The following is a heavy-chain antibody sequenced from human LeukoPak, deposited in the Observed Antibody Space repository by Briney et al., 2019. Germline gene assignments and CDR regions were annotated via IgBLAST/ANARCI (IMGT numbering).Heavy chain of an antibody. CDR2: ITWDGDST. V-gene: IGHV3-43D*03. CDR1: GFTFDDYA. CDR3: AKGTSSWHEFDY. D-gene: IGHD6-13*01. Sequence: GGSLRLSCAASGFTFDDYAKHWVRQAPGKGLEWVSLITWDGDSTYYADSVKGRFTISRDNSKNYLYLQMNSLRAEDTAFYCAKGTSSWHEFDYWGQGTLVTVSS. J-gene: IGHJ4*02.